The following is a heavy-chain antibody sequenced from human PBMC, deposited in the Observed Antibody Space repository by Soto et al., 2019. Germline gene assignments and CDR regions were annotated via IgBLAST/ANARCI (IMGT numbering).Heavy chain of an antibody. CDR2: INPNSGGT. V-gene: IGHV1-2*04. J-gene: IGHJ4*02. CDR3: ARSDYDYIWVSYRYTSLDY. Sequence: ASVKVSCKASGYTFTGYYMHWVRQAPGQGLEWMGWINPNSGGTNYAQKFQGWVTMTRDTSISTAYMELSRLRSDDTAVYYCARSDYDYIWVSYRYTSLDYWGQGTLVTVSS. D-gene: IGHD3-16*02. CDR1: GYTFTGYY.